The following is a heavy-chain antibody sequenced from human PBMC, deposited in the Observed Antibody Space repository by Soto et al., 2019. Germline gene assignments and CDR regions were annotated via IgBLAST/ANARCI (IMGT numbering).Heavy chain of an antibody. CDR2: MSSDGSTK. CDR3: ARVYYGSGDHLDY. J-gene: IGHJ4*02. CDR1: GFTFSTYG. D-gene: IGHD3-10*01. V-gene: IGHV3-30*03. Sequence: GGSLRLSCEASGFTFSTYGMHWVRQAPGKGLEWVSDMSSDGSTKYYAVSVKGRVTISRDNAKNSLYLQMNSLRAEDMAVYYCARVYYGSGDHLDYWGQGTLVTVSS.